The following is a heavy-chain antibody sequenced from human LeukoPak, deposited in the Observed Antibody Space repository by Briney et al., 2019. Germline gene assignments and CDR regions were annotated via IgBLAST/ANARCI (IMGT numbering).Heavy chain of an antibody. D-gene: IGHD3-10*01. CDR1: GYSISSGYY. CDR3: ARGGVLYY. Sequence: SETLSLTCTVSGYSISSGYYWGWIRQPPGKGLEWIGSIYHSGSTYYNPSLKSRVTISVDTSKNQFSLKLSSVTTADTAVYYCARGGVLYYWGQGTLVTVSS. V-gene: IGHV4-38-2*02. J-gene: IGHJ4*02. CDR2: IYHSGST.